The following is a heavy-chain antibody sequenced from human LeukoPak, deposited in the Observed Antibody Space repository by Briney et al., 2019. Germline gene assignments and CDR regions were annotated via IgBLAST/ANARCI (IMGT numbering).Heavy chain of an antibody. J-gene: IGHJ4*02. V-gene: IGHV4-39*01. Sequence: SETLSLTCAVSGGSISSSSYNWGWIRQPPGKGLEWIGSIYYSGSTYYNPSLKSRVTISVDTSKNQFSLKLSSVTAADTALYYCARLCIKTSCYTSDYWGQGTLVTVSS. CDR3: ARLCIKTSCYTSDY. CDR2: IYYSGST. CDR1: GGSISSSSYN. D-gene: IGHD2-2*02.